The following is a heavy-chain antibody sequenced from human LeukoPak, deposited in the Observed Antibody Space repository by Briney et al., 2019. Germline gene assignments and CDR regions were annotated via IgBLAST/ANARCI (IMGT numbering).Heavy chain of an antibody. CDR3: ARDYGYYDSSYGYFDY. D-gene: IGHD3-22*01. V-gene: IGHV1-69*13. Sequence: VASVNVSCKASGGTFSIYAISWVRQARGQGLEWMGGIIPIFGTANYAQKFQGRVTITADESTSTAYMELSSLRSEDTAVYYCARDYGYYDSSYGYFDYWGQGTLVTVSS. CDR2: IIPIFGTA. CDR1: GGTFSIYA. J-gene: IGHJ4*02.